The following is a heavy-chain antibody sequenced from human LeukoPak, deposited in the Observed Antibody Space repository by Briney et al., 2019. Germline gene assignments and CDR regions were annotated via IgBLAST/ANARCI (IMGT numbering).Heavy chain of an antibody. CDR3: AKDHTYYYDSSGY. J-gene: IGHJ4*02. CDR1: GFTFSSYA. CDR2: ISGSGGST. V-gene: IGHV3-23*01. Sequence: GGSLRLSCAASGFTFSSYAMSWVRQAPGKGLEWVSAISGSGGSTYYADSVKGRFTISRDNSKNTLYLQVNSLRAEDTAVYYCAKDHTYYYDSSGYRGQGTLVTVSS. D-gene: IGHD3-22*01.